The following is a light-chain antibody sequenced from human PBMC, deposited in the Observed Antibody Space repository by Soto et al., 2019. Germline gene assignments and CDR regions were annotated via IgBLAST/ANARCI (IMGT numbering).Light chain of an antibody. J-gene: IGKJ2*01. CDR3: QQYGNPPWT. CDR1: QSVGSTY. V-gene: IGKV3-20*01. CDR2: DTF. Sequence: ETVLTQSPGTLSLSPGERATLSCRASQSVGSTYLAWYQQKPGQAPRLLIYDTFSRATGIPNRFSGSGSGTDFTLTITRLEPEDFAVYHCQQYGNPPWTFGQGTKLEIK.